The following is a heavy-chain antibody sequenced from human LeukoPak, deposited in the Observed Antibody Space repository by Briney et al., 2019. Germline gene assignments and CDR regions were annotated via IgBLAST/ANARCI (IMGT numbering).Heavy chain of an antibody. D-gene: IGHD3-10*01. CDR1: GYSISSGYY. Sequence: PSETLSLTCTVSGYSISSGYYWGWIRQPPGKGLEWIGSIYHSGSTYYNPSLKSRVTISVDTSKNQFSLKLSSVTAADTAVYYCARVERELLWFGDGAFDIWGQGTMVTVSS. V-gene: IGHV4-38-2*02. J-gene: IGHJ3*02. CDR3: ARVERELLWFGDGAFDI. CDR2: IYHSGST.